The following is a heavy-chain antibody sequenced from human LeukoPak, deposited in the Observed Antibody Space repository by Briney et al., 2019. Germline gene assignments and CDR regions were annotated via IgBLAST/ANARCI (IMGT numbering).Heavy chain of an antibody. D-gene: IGHD6-19*01. J-gene: IGHJ4*02. Sequence: QPGGSLRLSCAASGFTFSSYGMPWVRQAPGKGLEWVAFIRYDGSNKYYADSVKGRFTISRDNSKNTLYLQMNSLRAEDTAVYYCAKGPGGYSSGWYFDYWGQGTLVTVSS. CDR2: IRYDGSNK. V-gene: IGHV3-30*02. CDR3: AKGPGGYSSGWYFDY. CDR1: GFTFSSYG.